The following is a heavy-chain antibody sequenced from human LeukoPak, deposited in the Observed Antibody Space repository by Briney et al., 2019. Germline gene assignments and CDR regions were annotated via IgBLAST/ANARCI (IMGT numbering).Heavy chain of an antibody. V-gene: IGHV3-23*01. CDR1: GFTFSSYA. CDR3: AKVLFYCSSTSCHDAFDI. Sequence: PGGSLRLSCAASGFTFSSYAMSWVRQAPGKGLERVSAISGSGGSTYYADSVKGRFTISRDNSKNTLYLQMNSLRAEDTAVYYCAKVLFYCSSTSCHDAFDIWGQGTMVTVSS. J-gene: IGHJ3*02. D-gene: IGHD2-2*01. CDR2: ISGSGGST.